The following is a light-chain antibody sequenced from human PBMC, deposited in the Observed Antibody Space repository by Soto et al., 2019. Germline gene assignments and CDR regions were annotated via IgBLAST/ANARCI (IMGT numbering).Light chain of an antibody. Sequence: EIVMTQSPATLSVSPGERATLSCRASQSVSSNVAWYQQIPGQTPRLLIYGASTRATGIPVRCSGSGSGTEFTLTISSLQSEDFAVYYCHQYDDGPYTFGQGTKVDIK. CDR1: QSVSSN. V-gene: IGKV3-15*01. J-gene: IGKJ2*01. CDR3: HQYDDGPYT. CDR2: GAS.